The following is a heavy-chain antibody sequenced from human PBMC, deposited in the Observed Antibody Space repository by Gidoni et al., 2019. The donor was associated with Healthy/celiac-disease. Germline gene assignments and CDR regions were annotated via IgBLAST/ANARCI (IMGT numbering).Heavy chain of an antibody. CDR1: GFTFSSYA. Sequence: EVQLLESGGGLVQPGGSLSLSCSASGFTFSSYAMSWVRQAPGKGLGWVSAISGSGGSTYYADSVKGRFTISRDNSKNTLYLQMNSLRAEDTAVYYCAITRRRSSSGEFDPWGQGTLVTVSS. D-gene: IGHD6-6*01. CDR2: ISGSGGST. J-gene: IGHJ5*02. V-gene: IGHV3-23*01. CDR3: AITRRRSSSGEFDP.